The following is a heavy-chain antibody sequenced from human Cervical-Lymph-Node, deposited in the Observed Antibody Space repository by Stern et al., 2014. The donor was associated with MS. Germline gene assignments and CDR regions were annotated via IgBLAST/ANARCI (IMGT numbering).Heavy chain of an antibody. CDR1: GYSFTYYW. CDR3: ARQRGRGWLGDY. D-gene: IGHD6-19*01. Sequence: EVQLEESGAEVKKPGESLRISCKVSGYSFTYYWIGWVRQMPGKGLEWMGIIYPGDSDSRYIPSFQGQVTISVDKSINTAYLQWSTLKASDTAIYYCARQRGRGWLGDYWGQGTLVTVSS. CDR2: IYPGDSDS. J-gene: IGHJ4*02. V-gene: IGHV5-51*01.